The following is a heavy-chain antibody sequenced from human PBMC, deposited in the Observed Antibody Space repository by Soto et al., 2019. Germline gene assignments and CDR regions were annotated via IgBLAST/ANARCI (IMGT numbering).Heavy chain of an antibody. D-gene: IGHD3-3*01. J-gene: IGHJ3*02. CDR3: AYDFWSGYLRGAFDI. Sequence: SETLSLTCTVSGGSISSSSYYWGWIRQPPGKGLEWIGSIYYSGSTYYNPSLKSRVTISVDTSKNQFSLKLSSVTAADTAVYYCAYDFWSGYLRGAFDIWGQGTMVTVSS. V-gene: IGHV4-39*01. CDR1: GGSISSSSYY. CDR2: IYYSGST.